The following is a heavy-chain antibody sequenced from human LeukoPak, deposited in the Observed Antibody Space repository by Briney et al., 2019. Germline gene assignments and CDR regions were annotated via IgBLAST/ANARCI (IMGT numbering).Heavy chain of an antibody. CDR2: IYSGGST. Sequence: GVLRLSCTVSGFIFNSYSMNWVRQAPGKGLEWVSVIYSGGSTYYADSVKGRFTISRDNSKNTLYLQMNSLRAEDTAVYYCARGVRGSSWLSFDYWGQGTLVIVSS. CDR1: GFIFNSYS. V-gene: IGHV3-66*01. CDR3: ARGVRGSSWLSFDY. D-gene: IGHD6-13*01. J-gene: IGHJ4*02.